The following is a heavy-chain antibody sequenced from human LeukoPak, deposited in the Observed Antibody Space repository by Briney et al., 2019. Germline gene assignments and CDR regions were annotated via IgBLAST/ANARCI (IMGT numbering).Heavy chain of an antibody. CDR1: GFTFSSFW. D-gene: IGHD3-10*01. V-gene: IGHV3-74*01. CDR3: AREDRAFGAFDI. Sequence: GGSLRLSCAASGFTFSSFWMHWVRQAPGKGLVWVSRINSDGSSTSYADSVKGRFTISRDNSKNTVYLQMNGLIAEDTAVYYCAREDRAFGAFDIWGQGTMVIVSS. J-gene: IGHJ3*02. CDR2: INSDGSST.